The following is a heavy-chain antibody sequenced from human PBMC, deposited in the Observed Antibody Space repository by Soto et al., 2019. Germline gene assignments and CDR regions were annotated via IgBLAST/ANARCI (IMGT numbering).Heavy chain of an antibody. D-gene: IGHD3-10*01. CDR3: ARASGLWFGESPRSGYGMDV. V-gene: IGHV3-23*01. CDR2: ISTSGGST. Sequence: PGGSLRLSCAASGFTFSSYAMSWVRQAPGKGLEWVSAISTSGGSTFYAGSVKGRFTISRENAKNSLYLQMNSLRAGDTAVYYCARASGLWFGESPRSGYGMDVWGQGTTVTVSS. J-gene: IGHJ6*02. CDR1: GFTFSSYA.